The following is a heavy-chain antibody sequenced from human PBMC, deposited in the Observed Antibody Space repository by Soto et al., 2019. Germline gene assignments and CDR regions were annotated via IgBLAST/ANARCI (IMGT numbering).Heavy chain of an antibody. CDR3: AKGRRSYYDTSGYELDY. Sequence: GGSLRLSCAASGFTFGTYAMNWVRQAPGKGLQWVSSISGSGSRTSYADSVKGRFTISRDDSNNTLYLQINSLRVEDTAVYYCAKGRRSYYDTSGYELDYWGQGT. V-gene: IGHV3-23*01. CDR1: GFTFGTYA. D-gene: IGHD3-22*01. CDR2: ISGSGSRT. J-gene: IGHJ4*02.